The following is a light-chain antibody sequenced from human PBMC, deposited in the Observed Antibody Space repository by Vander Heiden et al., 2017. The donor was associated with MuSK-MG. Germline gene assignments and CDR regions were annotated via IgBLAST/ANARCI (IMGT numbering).Light chain of an antibody. Sequence: QSVLTQPPSASGTPEQRVTFSCSGSSSNIGRNHVYWYQQLPGTAPKLLMYRNDQRPSGVPDRFSGSKSGTSASLAISGLRSEDEADYYCAAWDDSLSAVAFGGGTKLTVL. J-gene: IGLJ2*01. CDR3: AAWDDSLSAVA. V-gene: IGLV1-47*01. CDR1: SSNIGRNH. CDR2: RND.